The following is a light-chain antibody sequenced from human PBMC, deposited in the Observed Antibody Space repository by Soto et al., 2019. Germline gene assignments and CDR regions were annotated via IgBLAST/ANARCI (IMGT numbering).Light chain of an antibody. Sequence: SYVLTQPPSVSVAPGQTARITCEGHNIGSKSVHWYQLRPGQAPEVVLYDDTDRPSGIPERFSGSNSGDTATLTITRVGAGDGADYYCQVRDSSNDYLVFGGGTKLTVL. CDR3: QVRDSSNDYLV. CDR1: NIGSKS. CDR2: DDT. V-gene: IGLV3-21*02. J-gene: IGLJ3*02.